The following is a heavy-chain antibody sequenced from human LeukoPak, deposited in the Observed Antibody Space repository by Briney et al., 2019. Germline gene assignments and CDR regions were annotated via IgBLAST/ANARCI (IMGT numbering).Heavy chain of an antibody. CDR3: ARRVFGDYAFDI. J-gene: IGHJ3*02. CDR1: GFTFSSYW. V-gene: IGHV3-74*01. CDR2: INSDGSST. Sequence: GGSLRLSCAASGFTFSSYWMHWVRQAPGKGLVWVSRINSDGSSTSYADSVKGRFTISRDNAKNTLYLQMNSLRAEDTAVYYCARRVFGDYAFDIWGQGTMVTVSS. D-gene: IGHD4-17*01.